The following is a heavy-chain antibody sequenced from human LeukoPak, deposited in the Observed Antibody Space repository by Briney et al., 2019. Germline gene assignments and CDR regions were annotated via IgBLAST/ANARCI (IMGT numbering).Heavy chain of an antibody. CDR1: GLTFSSHA. CDR3: GNTIQESFGVGGD. V-gene: IGHV3-23*01. Sequence: GGSLRLSCAASGLTFSSHAMTWVRQAPGKGLEWVSSIRGSGGSTYYADSVKGRFTISRDNAKNTLYLQMNSLRAEDTAVYYCGNTIQESFGVGGDWGQGTLVTVSS. D-gene: IGHD1-26*01. J-gene: IGHJ1*01. CDR2: IRGSGGST.